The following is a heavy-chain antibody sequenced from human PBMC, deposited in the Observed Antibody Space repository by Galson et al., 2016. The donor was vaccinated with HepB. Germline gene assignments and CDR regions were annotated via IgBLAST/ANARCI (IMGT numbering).Heavy chain of an antibody. CDR3: ARSTMIPGRLTNYFDS. CDR1: GFTFGHYG. J-gene: IGHJ4*02. V-gene: IGHV3-33*03. Sequence: SLRLSCAASGFTFGHYGMQWVRQAPGKGLEWVAVIWFDGGSKYYADSVKGRFTISRDNSKNTLYLEMNSLRADDTAVYYCARSTMIPGRLTNYFDSWGQGTLATVSS. CDR2: IWFDGGSK. D-gene: IGHD3-10*01.